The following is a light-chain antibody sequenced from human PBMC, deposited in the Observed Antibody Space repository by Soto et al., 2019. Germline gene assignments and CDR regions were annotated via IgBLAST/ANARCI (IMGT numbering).Light chain of an antibody. J-gene: IGKJ1*01. CDR2: GAS. Sequence: EIVMTQSPATLSVSPGERATLSCRASQSVSSNLAWYQQKPGQAPRLLIYGASTRATGIPARFSVSGSGTEFTLTISSLQSEDFAVYCCQQYNNWPPGTFGQGTKVEIK. CDR1: QSVSSN. CDR3: QQYNNWPPGT. V-gene: IGKV3-15*01.